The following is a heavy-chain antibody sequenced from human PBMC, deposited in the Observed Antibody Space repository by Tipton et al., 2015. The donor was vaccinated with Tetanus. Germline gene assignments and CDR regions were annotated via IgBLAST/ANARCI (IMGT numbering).Heavy chain of an antibody. CDR1: VGAIIDSY. J-gene: IGHJ3*02. CDR3: SRLSSPVFGAFFM. Sequence: TLSLTCTVSVGAIIDSYWGWIRQSPGKGLEWIGYIYYSGSTNYSPSLKSRVTISIDTSKSQFSLKMTSVTAADTGMYYCSRLSSPVFGAFFMWGQGPMVTVSS. V-gene: IGHV4-59*01. D-gene: IGHD3-3*01. CDR2: IYYSGST.